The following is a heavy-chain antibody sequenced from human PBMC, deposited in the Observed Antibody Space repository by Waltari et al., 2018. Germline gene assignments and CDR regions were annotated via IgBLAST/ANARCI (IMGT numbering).Heavy chain of an antibody. CDR3: TRATGGSGYYFDY. CDR2: IRSKPYGGTT. V-gene: IGHV3-49*04. J-gene: IGHJ4*02. Sequence: VQMVESGGGFVQPGRSLRLSCTASVFTFGAYAMSWVRQAPGKGLEWVGFIRSKPYGGTTEYAASVKGRFTISRDDSKSIAYLQMKSLKTEDTAVYYCTRATGGSGYYFDYWGQGTLVTVSS. CDR1: VFTFGAYA. D-gene: IGHD3-22*01.